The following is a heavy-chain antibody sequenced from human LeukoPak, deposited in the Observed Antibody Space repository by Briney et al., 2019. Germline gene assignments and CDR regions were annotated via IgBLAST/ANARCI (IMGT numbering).Heavy chain of an antibody. CDR1: GFTFDDYA. CDR3: AKDKRGGDYYDSSGPFDY. D-gene: IGHD3-22*01. J-gene: IGHJ4*02. Sequence: GGSLRLSCAASGFTFDDYAMHWLRQAPGKGLEWVSGISWSSGSIAYADSVKGRFSISRDKAKNSLYLQMNSLRAEDTALYYCAKDKRGGDYYDSSGPFDYWGQGTLVTVSS. V-gene: IGHV3-9*01. CDR2: ISWSSGSI.